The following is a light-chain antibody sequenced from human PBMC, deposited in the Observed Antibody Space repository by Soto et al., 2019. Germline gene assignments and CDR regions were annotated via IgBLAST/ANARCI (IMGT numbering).Light chain of an antibody. J-gene: IGLJ1*01. CDR1: SSDVGGYNY. CDR3: TSYTTSSTLV. CDR2: DVS. Sequence: QSVLTQPASVSGSPGQSITISCTGTSSDVGGYNYVSWYQQYPGKAPKLMIYDVSNRPSGVSNRFSGSKSGNTASLTISGLQAEDEAYYYCTSYTTSSTLVFGTGTKLTVL. V-gene: IGLV2-14*01.